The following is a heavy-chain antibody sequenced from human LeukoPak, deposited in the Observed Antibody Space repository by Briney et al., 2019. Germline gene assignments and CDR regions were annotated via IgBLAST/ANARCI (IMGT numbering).Heavy chain of an antibody. CDR2: IYYSGST. V-gene: IGHV4-31*03. CDR1: GCSISSCGYY. CDR3: ARDRAYYSSSSFGYFDY. Sequence: SETLSLTCTVSGCSISSCGYYWIWIRQHPGKGLEWIGYIYYSGSTYYNLSLKSRVTISVDTSKNQFSLKLSSVTAADTAVYYCARDRAYYSSSSFGYFDYWGQGTLVTVSS. D-gene: IGHD6-6*01. J-gene: IGHJ4*02.